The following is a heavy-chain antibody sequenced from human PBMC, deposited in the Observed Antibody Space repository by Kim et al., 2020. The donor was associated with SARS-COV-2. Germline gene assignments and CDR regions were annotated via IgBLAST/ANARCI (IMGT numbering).Heavy chain of an antibody. CDR3: AKDLVDYGGIYYYGMDV. V-gene: IGHV3-33*06. CDR2: IWYDGSNK. D-gene: IGHD4-17*01. J-gene: IGHJ6*02. CDR1: GFTFSSYG. Sequence: GGSLRLSCAASGFTFSSYGMHWVRQAPGKGLEWVAVIWYDGSNKYYADSVKGRFTISRDNSKNTLYLQMNSLRAEDTAVYYCAKDLVDYGGIYYYGMDVWGQGTTVTVSS.